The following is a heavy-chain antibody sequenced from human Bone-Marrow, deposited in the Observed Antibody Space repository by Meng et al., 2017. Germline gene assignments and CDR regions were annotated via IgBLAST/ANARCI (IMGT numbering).Heavy chain of an antibody. CDR3: ARGQLIPRN. CDR2: INHSGSP. V-gene: IGHV4-34*01. J-gene: IGHJ4*02. Sequence: QVQLQQWGAGLLKPSETLSLTCDVSGASLNGYYWTWIRQPPGKGLEWIGEINHSGSPDYNTSLKSRVTISVDTSKNQFSLKLSSVTAADTAVYYCARGQLIPRNWGQGTLVTVSS. CDR1: GASLNGYY. D-gene: IGHD2-2*02.